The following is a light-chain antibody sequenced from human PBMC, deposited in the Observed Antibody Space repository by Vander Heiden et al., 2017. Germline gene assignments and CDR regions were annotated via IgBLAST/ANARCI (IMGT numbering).Light chain of an antibody. V-gene: IGKV3-11*01. CDR2: DAS. CDR1: QSVSSS. J-gene: IGKJ5*01. Sequence: EMVLTQSPATLSLSPGERAALSCRASQSVSSSLAWYQQKPGQAPRLLIYDASNRATGIPARFSGSGSGTDFTLTISSLEPEDFAVYYCQQRSNWPITFGQGTRLEIK. CDR3: QQRSNWPIT.